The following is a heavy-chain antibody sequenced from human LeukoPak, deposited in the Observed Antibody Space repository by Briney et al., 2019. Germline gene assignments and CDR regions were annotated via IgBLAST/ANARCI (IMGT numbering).Heavy chain of an antibody. Sequence: LVKVSCKASGGTFSSYAISWVRQAPGQGLEWMGGIIPIFGTANYAQKFQGRVTITADESTSTAYMELSSLRSEDTAVYYCAREGGMYQLLRSVDTAMVRFFDYWGQGTLVTVSS. D-gene: IGHD5-18*01. J-gene: IGHJ4*02. CDR1: GGTFSSYA. V-gene: IGHV1-69*13. CDR2: IIPIFGTA. CDR3: AREGGMYQLLRSVDTAMVRFFDY.